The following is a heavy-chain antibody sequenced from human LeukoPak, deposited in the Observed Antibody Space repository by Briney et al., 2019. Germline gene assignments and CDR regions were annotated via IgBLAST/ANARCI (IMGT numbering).Heavy chain of an antibody. CDR2: ISGSGGST. V-gene: IGHV3-23*01. D-gene: IGHD4-17*01. J-gene: IGHJ4*02. CDR3: AKDLNPIKVTTTFGYYFDY. Sequence: PGGSLRLSCAASGFTFSSYAMSWVRQAPGKGLEWVSAISGSGGSTYYADSVKGRFTISRDNSKNTLYLQMNSLRAEDTAVYYCAKDLNPIKVTTTFGYYFDYWGQGTLVTVSS. CDR1: GFTFSSYA.